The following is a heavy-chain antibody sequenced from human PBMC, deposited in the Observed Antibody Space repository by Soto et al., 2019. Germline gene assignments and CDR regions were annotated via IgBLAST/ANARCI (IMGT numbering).Heavy chain of an antibody. V-gene: IGHV3-30*18. D-gene: IGHD2-8*02. Sequence: QVQLVESGGGVVQPGRSLRLSCAASGFTFSSYGMHWVRQAPGKGLEWVAVISYDGSNKYYADSVKGRFTISRDNSKNTLYLQRNSLRAEDTAVYYCAKDGGVGSYYGMDVWGQGTTVTVSS. J-gene: IGHJ6*02. CDR3: AKDGGVGSYYGMDV. CDR2: ISYDGSNK. CDR1: GFTFSSYG.